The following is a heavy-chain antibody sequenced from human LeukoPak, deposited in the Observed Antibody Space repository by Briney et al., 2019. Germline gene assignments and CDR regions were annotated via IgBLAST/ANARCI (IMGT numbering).Heavy chain of an antibody. CDR3: ATGGFRTFDS. CDR2: IKQDGSEK. Sequence: GGSLRLSCAASGFTFSNYWMSWVRQAPGKGLEWVTSIKQDGSEKFYVDSVKGRFTISRDNAKNSLYLQMNSLRAADTAMYYCATGGFRTFDSWGREPWSPSPQ. D-gene: IGHD1-14*01. CDR1: GFTFSNYW. V-gene: IGHV3-7*05. J-gene: IGHJ4*02.